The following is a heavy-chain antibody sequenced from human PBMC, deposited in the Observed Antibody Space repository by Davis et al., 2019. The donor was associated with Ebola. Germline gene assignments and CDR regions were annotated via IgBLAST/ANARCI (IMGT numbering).Heavy chain of an antibody. D-gene: IGHD1-26*01. Sequence: SETLSLTCTVSNGSISNYYWTWIRQPPGKGLDRIGYIYYSGSTNFNPSLKSRVTISVDTSKSQFSLNLSSVTAADTAVYYCARDDLSGLIDSWGQGTLVTVSS. CDR1: NGSISNYY. J-gene: IGHJ4*02. V-gene: IGHV4-59*12. CDR3: ARDDLSGLIDS. CDR2: IYYSGST.